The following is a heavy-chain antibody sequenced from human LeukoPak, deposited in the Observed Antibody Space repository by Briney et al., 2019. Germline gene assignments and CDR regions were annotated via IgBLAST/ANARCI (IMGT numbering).Heavy chain of an antibody. D-gene: IGHD4-17*01. CDR3: AKSKTAVTTGYLDY. V-gene: IGHV3-43*02. J-gene: IGHJ4*02. CDR2: IGFGDDSA. Sequence: GGSLRLSCAASGFTFNSYAMSWVRQAPGKGLEWVSTIGFGDDSAYYADSVKGRFTISRDNSKNSLYLQMNSLKTEDTALYYCAKSKTAVTTGYLDYWGQGTLVTVSS. CDR1: GFTFNSYA.